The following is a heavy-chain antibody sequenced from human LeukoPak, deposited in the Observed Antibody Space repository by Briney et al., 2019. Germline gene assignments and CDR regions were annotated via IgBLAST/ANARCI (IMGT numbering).Heavy chain of an antibody. Sequence: GGSLRLSCAASGFTFSTYALHWVRQAPGKGLEWVAAISFDETNTYYAASVKGRFTISRDNSKNTLYLQMNSLRPEDTSMYYCARAIQSNVAFNPFEYWGQEPWSPSPQ. J-gene: IGHJ4*01. CDR2: ISFDETNT. D-gene: IGHD4-11*01. V-gene: IGHV3-30*04. CDR1: GFTFSTYA. CDR3: ARAIQSNVAFNPFEY.